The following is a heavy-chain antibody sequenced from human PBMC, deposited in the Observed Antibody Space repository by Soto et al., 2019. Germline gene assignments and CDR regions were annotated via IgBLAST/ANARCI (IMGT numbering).Heavy chain of an antibody. CDR2: ISSSSSYI. CDR1: GFTFSSYS. V-gene: IGHV3-21*01. Sequence: GGSLRLSCAAAGFTFSSYSMNWVRQAPGKGLEWVSSISSSSSYIYYADSVKGRFTISRDNAKNSLYLQMNSLRAEDTAVYYCARPPNYYDSSGYYGYWGQGTLVTVSS. D-gene: IGHD3-22*01. J-gene: IGHJ4*02. CDR3: ARPPNYYDSSGYYGY.